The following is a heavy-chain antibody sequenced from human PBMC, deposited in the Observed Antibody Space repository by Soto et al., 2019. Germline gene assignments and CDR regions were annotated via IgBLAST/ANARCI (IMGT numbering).Heavy chain of an antibody. D-gene: IGHD2-21*02. Sequence: SETLSLTCAVYGGSFSGYYWSWIRQPPGKGLEWIGEINHSGSTNYNPSLKSRVTISVDTSKNQFSLKLSSVTAADTAVYYRARGTSVCPLAYCGGDCYDGLLDFDYWGQGTPVTVSS. CDR3: ARGTSVCPLAYCGGDCYDGLLDFDY. V-gene: IGHV4-34*01. CDR1: GGSFSGYY. J-gene: IGHJ4*02. CDR2: INHSGST.